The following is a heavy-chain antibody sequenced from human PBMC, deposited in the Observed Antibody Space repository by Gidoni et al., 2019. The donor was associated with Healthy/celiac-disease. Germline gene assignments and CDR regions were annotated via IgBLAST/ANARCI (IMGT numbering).Heavy chain of an antibody. J-gene: IGHJ6*02. CDR2: ISYDGSNK. CDR3: AKDGASSTPLYYYYYGMDV. D-gene: IGHD6-13*01. CDR1: GFTFSSYG. V-gene: IGHV3-30*18. Sequence: QVQLVESGGGVVQPGRSLRLSCAASGFTFSSYGLHWVRQAPGKGLEWVAVISYDGSNKYDADSVKGRFTISRDNSKNTLYLQMNSLRAEDTAVYYCAKDGASSTPLYYYYYGMDVWGQGTTVTVSS.